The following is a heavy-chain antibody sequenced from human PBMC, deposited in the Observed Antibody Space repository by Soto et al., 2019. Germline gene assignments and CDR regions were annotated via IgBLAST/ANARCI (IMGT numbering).Heavy chain of an antibody. D-gene: IGHD3-10*01. V-gene: IGHV4-4*07. Sequence: PSETLSLTCAVSADSITPFSWSCFRQPAGGGLEWIGRPSLSGNTDYNPSLRSRLTLSFDTSKSQFSLSLTSVSSADTAVYYCAREAKHRLGYYYIGLDVWGQGTTVTVSS. CDR1: ADSITPFS. CDR2: PSLSGNT. CDR3: AREAKHRLGYYYIGLDV. J-gene: IGHJ6*02.